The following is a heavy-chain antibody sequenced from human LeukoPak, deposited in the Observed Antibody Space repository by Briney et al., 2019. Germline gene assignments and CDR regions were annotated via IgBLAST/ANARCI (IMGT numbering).Heavy chain of an antibody. Sequence: GGSLRLSCAASGFTFSSYSMNWVRQAPGKGLEWVSSISSSSYIYYADSVKGRFTISRDNAKNSLYLQMNSLRAEDTAVYYCAREDDYGDRGDAFDIWGQGTMVTVSS. CDR2: ISSSSYI. J-gene: IGHJ3*02. CDR1: GFTFSSYS. D-gene: IGHD4-17*01. CDR3: AREDDYGDRGDAFDI. V-gene: IGHV3-21*01.